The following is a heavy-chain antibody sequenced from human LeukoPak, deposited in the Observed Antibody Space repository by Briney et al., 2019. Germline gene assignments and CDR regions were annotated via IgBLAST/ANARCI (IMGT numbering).Heavy chain of an antibody. V-gene: IGHV3-11*05. CDR2: ISSSSSYT. CDR1: GFTFSDYY. Sequence: EGSLRLSCAASGFTFSDYYMSWIRQAPGKGLEWVSYISSSSSYTNYADSVKGRFTISRDNAKNSLYLQMNSLRAEDTAVYYCARAHIYFGGYPDWGQGTLVTVSS. D-gene: IGHD5-12*01. J-gene: IGHJ4*02. CDR3: ARAHIYFGGYPD.